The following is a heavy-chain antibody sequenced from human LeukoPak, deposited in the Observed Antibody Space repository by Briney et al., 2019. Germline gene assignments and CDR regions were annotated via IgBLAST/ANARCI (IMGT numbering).Heavy chain of an antibody. J-gene: IGHJ3*01. CDR3: AMERWLQY. CDR2: ITPIFGTA. CDR1: GDTFNNYN. Sequence: SVKVSCKASGDTFNNYNVNWVRQAPGQGLEWMGGITPIFGTANYAQKFQGRVTITAAESTSTAYLELRSLTSEDTAVYFCAMERWLQYWGQGTMVTVSS. V-gene: IGHV1-69*13. D-gene: IGHD5-24*01.